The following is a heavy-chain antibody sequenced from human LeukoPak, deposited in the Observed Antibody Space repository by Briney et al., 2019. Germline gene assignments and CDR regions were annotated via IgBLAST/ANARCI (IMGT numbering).Heavy chain of an antibody. CDR2: IYYSGST. CDR1: GGSISSSTYY. D-gene: IGHD6-6*01. V-gene: IGHV4-39*07. Sequence: SETLSLTCTVSGGSISSSTYYWGWIRQPPGKGLEWIGSIYYSGSTNYNPSLKSRVTILVDTSKNQFSLKLGSVTAADTAVYYCARGGGSSSLFGYWGQGALVTVSS. J-gene: IGHJ4*02. CDR3: ARGGGSSSLFGY.